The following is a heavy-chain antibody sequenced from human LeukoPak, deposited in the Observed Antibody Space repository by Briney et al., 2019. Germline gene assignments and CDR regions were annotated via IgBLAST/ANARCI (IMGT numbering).Heavy chain of an antibody. Sequence: PSETLSLTCTVSGYSISSGYYWGWIRQPPGKGLEWIGSIYHSGSTYYNPSLKSRVTISVDTSKNQFSLKLSSMTAADTAVYYCARTYGAVTSPQYYYGMDVWGQGTTVTVSS. CDR1: GYSISSGYY. D-gene: IGHD4-17*01. J-gene: IGHJ6*02. V-gene: IGHV4-38-2*02. CDR3: ARTYGAVTSPQYYYGMDV. CDR2: IYHSGST.